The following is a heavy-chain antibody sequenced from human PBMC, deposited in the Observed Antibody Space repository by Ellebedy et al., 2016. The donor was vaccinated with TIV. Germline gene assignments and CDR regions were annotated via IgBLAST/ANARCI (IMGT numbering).Heavy chain of an antibody. J-gene: IGHJ4*02. V-gene: IGHV3-21*01. D-gene: IGHD3-22*01. Sequence: GGSLRLXCAASGFTFSSYSMNWVRQAPGKGLEWVSSISSSSSYIYYADSVKGRFTISRDNAKNSLYLQMNSLRAEDTAMYYCARISEGLLPLDYWGQGTLVTVSS. CDR3: ARISEGLLPLDY. CDR2: ISSSSSYI. CDR1: GFTFSSYS.